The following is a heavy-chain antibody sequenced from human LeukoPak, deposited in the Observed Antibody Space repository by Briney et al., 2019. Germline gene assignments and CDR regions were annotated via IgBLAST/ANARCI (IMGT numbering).Heavy chain of an antibody. J-gene: IGHJ4*02. V-gene: IGHV4-31*02. CDR1: GGSISSGGYY. CDR3: ARTVVPADPYFDY. D-gene: IGHD2-2*01. Sequence: SETLSLTCTVSGGSISSGGYYWSWIRQHPGKGLEWIGYIYYSGSTYYNPSLKSRVTISVDTSKNRFSLKLSSVTAADTAVYYCARTVVPADPYFDYWGQGTLVTVSS. CDR2: IYYSGST.